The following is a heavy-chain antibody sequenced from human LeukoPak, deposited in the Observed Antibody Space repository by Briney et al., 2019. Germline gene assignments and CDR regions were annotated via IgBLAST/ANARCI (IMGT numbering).Heavy chain of an antibody. J-gene: IGHJ5*02. CDR3: ARHGNYYDTSQSDP. Sequence: PSETLSLTCAVSGYSISSGYYWGWIRQPPGKGLEWIVSVYHRGSTYYNPSLKSRVTISVDTSKQKSSLKLSSVTAEDTAVYYCARHGNYYDTSQSDPWGQGTLVTVSS. CDR1: GYSISSGYY. D-gene: IGHD3-22*01. CDR2: VYHRGST. V-gene: IGHV4-38-2*01.